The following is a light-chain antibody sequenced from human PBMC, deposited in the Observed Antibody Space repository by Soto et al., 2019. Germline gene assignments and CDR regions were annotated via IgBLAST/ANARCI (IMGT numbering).Light chain of an antibody. CDR1: QSISSW. V-gene: IGKV1-5*03. Sequence: DIQMTQSPSTLSSSVGDRVTITCRASQSISSWLAWYQQKPGKAPKLLIYKASSLESGVPSRFSGSRSGTEFTLTISSLQPDDFETYYCQQYNSLWTFGQGTKVEIK. J-gene: IGKJ1*01. CDR2: KAS. CDR3: QQYNSLWT.